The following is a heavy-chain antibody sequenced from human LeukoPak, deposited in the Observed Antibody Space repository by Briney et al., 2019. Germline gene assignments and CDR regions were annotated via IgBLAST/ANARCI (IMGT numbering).Heavy chain of an antibody. J-gene: IGHJ3*02. Sequence: GRSLRLSCAASGFTFDDYAMHWVRQAPGKGLEWVSGISWNSGSIGYADSVKGRFTISRDNAKNSLYLQMNSLRAEDTALYYCAKGHYDSSGYYYGALDIWGQGTMVTVSS. CDR1: GFTFDDYA. CDR2: ISWNSGSI. CDR3: AKGHYDSSGYYYGALDI. D-gene: IGHD3-22*01. V-gene: IGHV3-9*01.